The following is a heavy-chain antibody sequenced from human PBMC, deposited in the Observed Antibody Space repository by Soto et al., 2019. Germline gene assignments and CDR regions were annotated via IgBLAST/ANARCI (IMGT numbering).Heavy chain of an antibody. CDR1: GYIFANYW. J-gene: IGHJ4*02. D-gene: IGHD2-2*02. V-gene: IGHV5-51*01. Sequence: PGASKTISCSDSGYIFANYWIGWVRQMPGKGLEWMGIIYGVDSDTKYSPSFQGQVTISADKSIFTVYMELSSLRSEDTAMYYCARTPGYTDRNYFDYWGQGTLVTVSA. CDR3: ARTPGYTDRNYFDY. CDR2: IYGVDSDT.